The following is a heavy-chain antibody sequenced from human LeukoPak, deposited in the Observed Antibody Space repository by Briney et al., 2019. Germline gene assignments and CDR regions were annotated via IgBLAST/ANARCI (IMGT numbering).Heavy chain of an antibody. CDR3: ARLVRVVGEDYYYMGV. V-gene: IGHV4-34*01. CDR2: INHSGST. CDR1: GGSFSGYY. D-gene: IGHD2-2*01. J-gene: IGHJ6*03. Sequence: SETLSLTCAVYGGSFSGYYWSWIRQPPGKGLEGIGEINHSGSTNYHPSLKSRVTISVDTSKNQFSLKLSSVTAADTAVYYCARLVRVVGEDYYYMGVWGKGTTVTVSS.